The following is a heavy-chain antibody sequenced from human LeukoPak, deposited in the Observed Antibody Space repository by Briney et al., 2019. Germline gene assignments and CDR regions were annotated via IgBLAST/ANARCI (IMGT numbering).Heavy chain of an antibody. Sequence: SVKVSCKASGGTFISYAISWVRQAPGQGLEWMGGIIPIFGTANCAQKFQGRVTITADESTSTAYTELSSLRSEDTAVYYCARTAGIAVAQISFDYWGQGTLVTVSS. CDR2: IIPIFGTA. J-gene: IGHJ4*02. V-gene: IGHV1-69*01. D-gene: IGHD6-19*01. CDR3: ARTAGIAVAQISFDY. CDR1: GGTFISYA.